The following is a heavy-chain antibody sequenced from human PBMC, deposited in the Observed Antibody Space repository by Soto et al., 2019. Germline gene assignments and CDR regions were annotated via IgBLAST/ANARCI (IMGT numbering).Heavy chain of an antibody. CDR2: ITSSSSTI. CDR3: ARDTGYSYGYRTGYDYYGLAV. CDR1: GFTFSSYS. D-gene: IGHD5-18*01. Sequence: EVQLVESGGGLVQPGGSLRLSCAASGFTFSSYSMNWVRQAPGKGLEWVSYITSSSSTIYYADSVKGRFTISRDTAKNSLYLQTSSSIAEETAVYYCARDTGYSYGYRTGYDYYGLAVWGQGAKVTVSS. V-gene: IGHV3-48*01. J-gene: IGHJ6*02.